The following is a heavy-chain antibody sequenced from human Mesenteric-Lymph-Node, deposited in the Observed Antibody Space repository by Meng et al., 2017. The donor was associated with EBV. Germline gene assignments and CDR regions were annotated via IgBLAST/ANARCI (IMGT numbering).Heavy chain of an antibody. J-gene: IGHJ4*02. CDR3: ARGDDSNGYGDS. Sequence: QVQLQESGPGLVKPSETLSLSCSVSGGSLGSYYWSWIRQPPGKGLEWIGFIYYTGSTNYNPSLGSRVTISFDPAKTQFSLNLISVTAADTAVYYCARGDDSNGYGDSWGQGTLVTVSS. D-gene: IGHD3-22*01. V-gene: IGHV4-59*01. CDR2: IYYTGST. CDR1: GGSLGSYY.